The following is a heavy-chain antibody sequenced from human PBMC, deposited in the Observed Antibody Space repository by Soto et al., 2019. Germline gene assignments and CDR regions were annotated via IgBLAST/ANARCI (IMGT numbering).Heavy chain of an antibody. CDR3: AKDLSGDYGGVDD. J-gene: IGHJ4*02. V-gene: IGHV3-23*01. Sequence: EVQLFDSGGGLVQPGGSLRLSCAASGFTFSTYAMSWVRQAPGKGLEWVSTITGSGSSTYYADSVKGRFTISRDNSKNTLALQMNSLRAEDTAVYYCAKDLSGDYGGVDDWGQGTLVTVSS. CDR1: GFTFSTYA. D-gene: IGHD4-17*01. CDR2: ITGSGSST.